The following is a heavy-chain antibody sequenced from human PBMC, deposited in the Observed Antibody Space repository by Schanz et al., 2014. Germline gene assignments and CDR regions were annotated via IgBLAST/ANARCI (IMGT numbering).Heavy chain of an antibody. Sequence: QVQLVESGGGVVQPGRSLRLSCAASGFTFSNFAIHWVRQAPGKGLEWVAVISYDGSHKDYADSVKGRFTISRDNSKKTLYLQMNSLRAEDTAVYYCARDRQQLVGRIGYYYGMDVWGQGTTVTVSS. V-gene: IGHV3-30*04. CDR3: ARDRQQLVGRIGYYYGMDV. D-gene: IGHD6-13*01. J-gene: IGHJ6*02. CDR1: GFTFSNFA. CDR2: ISYDGSHK.